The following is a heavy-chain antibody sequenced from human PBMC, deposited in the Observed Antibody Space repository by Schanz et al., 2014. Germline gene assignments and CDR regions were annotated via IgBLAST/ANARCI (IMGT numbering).Heavy chain of an antibody. CDR2: ISSTSTYL. Sequence: EVQLVESGGGLVKPGDSLRLSCAASGFTFSSYTMKWVRQAPGKGLEWVSSISSTSTYLYYADSVKGRFTISRDNAKNSLYLQMNSLRAEDTAVYYCAREKRRTEVVLDHWGQGTLVTVS. J-gene: IGHJ4*02. CDR3: AREKRRTEVVLDH. V-gene: IGHV3-21*04. CDR1: GFTFSSYT.